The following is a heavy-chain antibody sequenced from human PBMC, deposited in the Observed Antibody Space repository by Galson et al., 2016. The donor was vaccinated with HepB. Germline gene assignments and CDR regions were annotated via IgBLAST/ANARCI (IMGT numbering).Heavy chain of an antibody. CDR2: INAGNGNT. J-gene: IGHJ4*02. D-gene: IGHD3-10*01. V-gene: IGHV1-3*01. CDR3: AEDTPRYYYGSGSYLGFDY. CDR1: GYTFTSYA. Sequence: SVKVSCKASGYTFTSYAMHWVRQAPGQRLEWMGWINAGNGNTKYSQKFQGRVTITRDTSASTAYMELSSLRSEDTAVYYCAEDTPRYYYGSGSYLGFDYRGQGTLVTVSS.